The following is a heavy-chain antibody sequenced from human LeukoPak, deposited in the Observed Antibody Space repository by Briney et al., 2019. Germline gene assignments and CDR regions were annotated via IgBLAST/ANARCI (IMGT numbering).Heavy chain of an antibody. D-gene: IGHD3-22*01. V-gene: IGHV4-59*01. J-gene: IGHJ4*02. CDR2: IYYSGST. CDR1: GGSISSYY. CDR3: ARENSSGYPDY. Sequence: LETLSLTCTVSGGSISSYYWSWIRQPPGKGLEWIGYIYYSGSTNYNPSLKSRVTISVDTSKNQFSLKLSSVTAADTAVYYCARENSSGYPDYWGQGTLVTVSS.